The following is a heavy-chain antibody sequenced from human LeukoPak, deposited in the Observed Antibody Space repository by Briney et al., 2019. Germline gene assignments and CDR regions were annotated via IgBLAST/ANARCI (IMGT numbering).Heavy chain of an antibody. CDR3: ARDLESGYPYYYYYYYMDV. V-gene: IGHV4-4*07. Sequence: MSSETLSLTCTVSGGSISSYYWSWIRQPAGKGLEWIGRIYTSGSTDYNPSLKSRVTMSVDTSKNQFSLKLSSVTAADTAVYYCARDLESGYPYYYYYYYMDVWGKGTTVTVSS. CDR1: GGSISSYY. CDR2: IYTSGST. D-gene: IGHD3-3*01. J-gene: IGHJ6*03.